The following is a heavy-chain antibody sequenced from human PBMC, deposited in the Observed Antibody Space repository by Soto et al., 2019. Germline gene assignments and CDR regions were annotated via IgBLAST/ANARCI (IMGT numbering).Heavy chain of an antibody. V-gene: IGHV1-2*04. CDR3: ARDLSGWNENYFDY. J-gene: IGHJ4*02. Sequence: ASVKVSCKASGYTFTGYYMHWVRQAPGQGLEWMGWINPNSGGTNYAQKFQGWVTMTRDTSISTAYMELSRLRSDDTAVYYCARDLSGWNENYFDYWSQRTLVTVSS. CDR2: INPNSGGT. D-gene: IGHD6-19*01. CDR1: GYTFTGYY.